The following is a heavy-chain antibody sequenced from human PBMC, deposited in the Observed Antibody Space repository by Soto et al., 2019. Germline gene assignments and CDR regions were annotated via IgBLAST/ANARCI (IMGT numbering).Heavy chain of an antibody. CDR1: GGSFSGYY. V-gene: IGHV4-34*01. D-gene: IGHD3-9*01. CDR3: AREGYYDILTGTRGAHFDY. CDR2: INHSGST. J-gene: IGHJ4*02. Sequence: SETLSLTCAVYGGSFSGYYWSWIRQPPGKGLEWIGEINHSGSTNYNPSLKSRVTISVDTSKNQFSLKLSSVTAADTAVYYCAREGYYDILTGTRGAHFDYWGQGTLVTVSS.